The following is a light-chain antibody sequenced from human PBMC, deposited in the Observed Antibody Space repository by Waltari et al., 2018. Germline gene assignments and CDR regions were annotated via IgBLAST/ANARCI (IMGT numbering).Light chain of an antibody. Sequence: DIQMTQSPSSLSASVGDTVTITCRASQGISSYLNWFQQKPGKAPKLLIYAATTLQSGVPSRFSGSGSGTECTLTISSLQPEDFAAYYCLQHNSYPFTFGPGTKLDIK. CDR1: QGISSY. V-gene: IGKV1-17*01. J-gene: IGKJ3*01. CDR3: LQHNSYPFT. CDR2: AAT.